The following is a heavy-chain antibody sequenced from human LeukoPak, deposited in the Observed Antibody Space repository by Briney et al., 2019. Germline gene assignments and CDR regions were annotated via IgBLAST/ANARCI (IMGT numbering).Heavy chain of an antibody. J-gene: IGHJ4*02. CDR3: ARDDYGSESYYHLVDS. D-gene: IGHD3-10*01. V-gene: IGHV1-2*02. CDR2: INPYSGDS. Sequence: ASVKVSCKASGYTFTAYYLQWVRQAPGQGLEWMGWINPYSGDSHSAPKFKGRVTMTRDTSISSASLELSGLTSEDTAVYYCARDDYGSESYYHLVDSWGQGTLVTVSS. CDR1: GYTFTAYY.